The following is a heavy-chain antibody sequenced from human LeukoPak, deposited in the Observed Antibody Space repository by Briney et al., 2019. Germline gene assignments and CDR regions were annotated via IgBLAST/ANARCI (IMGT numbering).Heavy chain of an antibody. CDR2: IYHGGST. Sequence: SETLSLTCTVSGYSISSGYYWGCIRQPPGKGLEWIGSIYHGGSTYYNPSLKSRVTISVDTPKNQFSLKLSSVTAADTAVYYCARVMTTATTWAFDIWGQGTMVTVSS. V-gene: IGHV4-38-2*02. CDR3: ARVMTTATTWAFDI. D-gene: IGHD4-17*01. CDR1: GYSISSGYY. J-gene: IGHJ3*02.